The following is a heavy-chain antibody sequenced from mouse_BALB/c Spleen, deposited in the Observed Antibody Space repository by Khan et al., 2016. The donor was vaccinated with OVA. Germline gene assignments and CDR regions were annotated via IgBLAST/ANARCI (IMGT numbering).Heavy chain of an antibody. Sequence: EVQLQESGPGLVKPSQSLSLTCTVTGYSITSDYAWNWIRQFPGNKLEWMGYISYSGSTNYNPALKSRISITRDTSKNQFFLQLNSVTTEDTATXYCARDGSRYNYAMDYWCQGTSVTVSS. CDR1: GYSITSDYA. V-gene: IGHV3-2*02. CDR3: ARDGSRYNYAMDY. J-gene: IGHJ4*01. D-gene: IGHD2-3*01. CDR2: ISYSGST.